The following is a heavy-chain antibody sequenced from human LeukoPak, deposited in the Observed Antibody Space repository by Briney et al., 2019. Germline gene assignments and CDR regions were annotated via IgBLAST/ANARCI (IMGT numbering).Heavy chain of an antibody. CDR1: GFTFSASD. D-gene: IGHD6-13*01. Sequence: GGSLRLSCAASGFTFSASDIHWVRQASGKELEWVDRIRSKANSYATIYAASVKGRFSISRDDSKNTAYLQMNSLKTEDTAVYYCTRHATESGIAAPGDYWGQGNLVTVSS. J-gene: IGHJ4*02. V-gene: IGHV3-73*01. CDR3: TRHATESGIAAPGDY. CDR2: IRSKANSYAT.